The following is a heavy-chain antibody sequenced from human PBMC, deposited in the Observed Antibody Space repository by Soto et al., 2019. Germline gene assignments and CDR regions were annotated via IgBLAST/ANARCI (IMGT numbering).Heavy chain of an antibody. D-gene: IGHD3-22*01. CDR2: IYYSGST. CDR3: ANGGYPRADYGMDV. V-gene: IGHV4-39*01. CDR1: GGSISSSSYY. J-gene: IGHJ6*02. Sequence: SETLSLSCTVSGGSISSSSYYWGWIRQPPGKGLEWIGSIYYSGSTYYNPSLKSRVTISVDTSKNQFSLKLSSVTAADTAVYYCANGGYPRADYGMDVWGQGTTVTVSS.